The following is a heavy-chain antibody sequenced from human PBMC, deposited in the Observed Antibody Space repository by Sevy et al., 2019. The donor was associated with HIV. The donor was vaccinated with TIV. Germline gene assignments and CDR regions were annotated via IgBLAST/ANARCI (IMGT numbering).Heavy chain of an antibody. CDR3: ARGASNYYMDV. CDR2: IIPIFGTA. J-gene: IGHJ6*03. V-gene: IGHV1-69*06. CDR1: GGTFSSYA. D-gene: IGHD4-4*01. Sequence: ASVKVSCKASGGTFSSYAISWVRQAPGQGLEWMGGIIPIFGTANYAQTFQGRVTITADKSTSTAYMELSSLRSEDTAVYYCARGASNYYMDVWGKGTTVTVSS.